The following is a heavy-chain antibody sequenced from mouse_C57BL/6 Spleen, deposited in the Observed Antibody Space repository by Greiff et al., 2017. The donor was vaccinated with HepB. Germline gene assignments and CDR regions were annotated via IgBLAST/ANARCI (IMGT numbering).Heavy chain of an antibody. CDR2: IWSDGST. J-gene: IGHJ3*01. D-gene: IGHD2-4*01. V-gene: IGHV2-6-1*01. CDR3: ARHESYDYDGAWFAY. Sequence: VKLVESGPGLVAPSQSLSITCTVSGFSLTSYGVHWVRQPPGKGLEWLVVIWSDGSTTYNSALKSRLSISKDNSKSQVFLKMNSLQTDDTAMYYCARHESYDYDGAWFAYWGQGTLVTVSA. CDR1: GFSLTSYG.